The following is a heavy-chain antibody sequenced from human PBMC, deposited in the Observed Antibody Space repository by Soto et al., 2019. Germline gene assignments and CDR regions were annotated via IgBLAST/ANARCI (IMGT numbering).Heavy chain of an antibody. CDR1: GYTFTHFY. CDR2: ISPHNFNT. V-gene: IGHV1-18*01. CDR3: ARDEGGYDILNGYYKAHHFDY. D-gene: IGHD3-9*01. J-gene: IGHJ4*02. Sequence: ASMKVSCKASGYTFTHFYITWVRQAPGQGLEWMGAISPHNFNTNYAQKFRGRVTLTTEKSTNTAYMDLRSLTSDDTAVYYCARDEGGYDILNGYYKAHHFDYWGQGVPVTVSS.